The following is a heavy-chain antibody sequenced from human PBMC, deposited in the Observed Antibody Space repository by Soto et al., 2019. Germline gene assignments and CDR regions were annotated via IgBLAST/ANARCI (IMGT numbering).Heavy chain of an antibody. V-gene: IGHV1-3*01. J-gene: IGHJ4*02. CDR1: GHTFTSHG. Sequence: ASGKVSCKASGHTFTSHGVHWVRQAPGQGLEWMGWINPANGETKYSKKFQDRVVITRDTSANTAYLELGSLTSEDTAVFYCARDRSMWSGGGYNWGQANLAT. D-gene: IGHD3-10*01. CDR2: INPANGET. CDR3: ARDRSMWSGGGYN.